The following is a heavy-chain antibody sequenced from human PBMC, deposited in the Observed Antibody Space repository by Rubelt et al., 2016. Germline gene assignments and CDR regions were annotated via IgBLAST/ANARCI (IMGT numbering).Heavy chain of an antibody. Sequence: GQGLEWIGSIYYSGSTYYNPSLKSRVTISVDTSKNQFSLKLSSVTAADTAVYYCARLYINSYYWGQGTLVTVSS. D-gene: IGHD6-13*01. J-gene: IGHJ4*02. CDR3: ARLYINSYY. V-gene: IGHV4-39*01. CDR2: IYYSGST.